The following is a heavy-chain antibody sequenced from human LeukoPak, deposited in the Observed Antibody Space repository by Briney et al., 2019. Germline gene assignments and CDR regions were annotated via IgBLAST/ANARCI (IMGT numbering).Heavy chain of an antibody. CDR3: ARTPPMVRGVTTFDY. CDR2: INHSGST. Sequence: ETLSLTCAVYGGSFSGYYWSWIRQPPGKGLEWIGEINHSGSTSYNPSLKSRVTISVDTSKNQFSLKLSSVTAADTAVYYCARTPPMVRGVTTFDYWGQGTLVTVSS. J-gene: IGHJ4*02. V-gene: IGHV4-34*01. CDR1: GGSFSGYY. D-gene: IGHD3-10*01.